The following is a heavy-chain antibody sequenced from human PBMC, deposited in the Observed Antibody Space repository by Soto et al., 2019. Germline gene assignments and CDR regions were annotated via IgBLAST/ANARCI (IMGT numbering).Heavy chain of an antibody. D-gene: IGHD6-19*01. V-gene: IGHV4-39*01. CDR2: IYYSGST. J-gene: IGHJ5*02. CDR1: GGSISSSSYY. CDR3: ARGNEIAVADPNWFDP. Sequence: QLQLQESGPGLVKPSETLSLTCTVSGGSISSSSYYWGWIRQPPGKGLEWIGSIYYSGSTYYNPSLKSRVTISVDTSKNQFSLKLSSVTAADTAVYYCARGNEIAVADPNWFDPWGQGTLVTVSS.